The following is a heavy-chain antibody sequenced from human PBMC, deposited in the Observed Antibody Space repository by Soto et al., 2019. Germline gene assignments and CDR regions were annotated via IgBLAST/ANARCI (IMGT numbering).Heavy chain of an antibody. Sequence: ASVKVSCKVSGYTLTELSMHWVRQAPGKGLEWMGGFDPEDGETIYAQKFQGRVTMTEDTSTDTAYMELSSLRSEDTAVYYCATCPAYIWGSYRGLKSYYFDYWGQGTLVTVSS. D-gene: IGHD3-16*02. CDR1: GYTLTELS. V-gene: IGHV1-24*01. J-gene: IGHJ4*02. CDR3: ATCPAYIWGSYRGLKSYYFDY. CDR2: FDPEDGET.